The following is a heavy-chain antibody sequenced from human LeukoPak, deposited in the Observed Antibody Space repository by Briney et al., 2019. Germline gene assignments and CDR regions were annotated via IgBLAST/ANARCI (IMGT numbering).Heavy chain of an antibody. CDR2: IYHSGST. V-gene: IGHV4-38-2*01. Sequence: SETLSLTCAVSGYSISSGYYLGWIRQPPGKGLEWIGSIYHSGSTYYNPSLKSRVTISVDTSKNQFSLKLSSVTAADTAVYYCARHEGSSGYYSYYWGQGTLVTVSS. CDR3: ARHEGSSGYYSYY. J-gene: IGHJ4*02. D-gene: IGHD3-22*01. CDR1: GYSISSGYY.